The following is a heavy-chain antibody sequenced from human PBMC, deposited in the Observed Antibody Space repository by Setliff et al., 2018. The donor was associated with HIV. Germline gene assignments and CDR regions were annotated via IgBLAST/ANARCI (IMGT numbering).Heavy chain of an antibody. CDR1: GDFISSSSYY. CDR2: FYTPGN. D-gene: IGHD1-1*01. J-gene: IGHJ1*01. V-gene: IGHV4-39*01. CDR3: ARFPHEREPKT. Sequence: TLSLTCTVFGDFISSSSYYWAWIRQPPGKGLEWIGSFYTPGNVYSPSFKSRVSISIDTAKTQLSLRLTSLSAADTAVYYCARFPHEREPKTWGQGTLVTVSS.